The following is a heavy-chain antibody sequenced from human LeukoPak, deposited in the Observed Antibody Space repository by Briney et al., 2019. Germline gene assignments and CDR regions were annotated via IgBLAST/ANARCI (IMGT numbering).Heavy chain of an antibody. D-gene: IGHD3-10*01. V-gene: IGHV4-39*01. CDR2: IYYRGNT. J-gene: IGHJ4*02. CDR1: GGSISSGIYY. CDR3: ARGIRRHYYGSGSYYNTGRRIGDYFDY. Sequence: SETLSLTCTVSGGSISSGIYYWAWIRQPPGKGLEWIGSIYYRGNTYYNPSLKSRVTLSVDTSKNQFSLKLSSVTAADTAVYYCARGIRRHYYGSGSYYNTGRRIGDYFDYWGQGTLVTVSS.